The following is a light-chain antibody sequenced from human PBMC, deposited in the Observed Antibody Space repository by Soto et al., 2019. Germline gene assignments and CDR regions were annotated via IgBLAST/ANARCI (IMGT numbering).Light chain of an antibody. J-gene: IGKJ4*01. CDR1: QSLNARY. CDR3: QHYNNWLGT. Sequence: EIVLTQSPGTLSLSPGERATISCRASQSLNARYLAWYQQKPGQAPRLLIYGASTRATGIPDRFSGSGSGTEFTLTISSLQSEEFAVYYCQHYNNWLGTFGGGSKVDIK. CDR2: GAS. V-gene: IGKV3-15*01.